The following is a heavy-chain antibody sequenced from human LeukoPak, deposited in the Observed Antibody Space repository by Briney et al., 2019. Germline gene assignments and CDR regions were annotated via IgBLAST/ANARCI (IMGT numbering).Heavy chain of an antibody. CDR3: AKVIYDSSGYYSLLDYYGMDV. V-gene: IGHV3-23*01. D-gene: IGHD3-22*01. J-gene: IGHJ6*02. CDR1: GFTFSSYA. CDR2: ISGSGGST. Sequence: GGSLRLSCAASGFTFSSYAMSWVRQAPGKGLEWVSAISGSGGSTYYADSVKGRFTISRDNSKNTLFLQMNSLRAEDTAVYYCAKVIYDSSGYYSLLDYYGMDVWGQGTTVTVSS.